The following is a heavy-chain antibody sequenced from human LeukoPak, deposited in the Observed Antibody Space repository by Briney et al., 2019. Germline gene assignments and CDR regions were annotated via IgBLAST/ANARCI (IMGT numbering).Heavy chain of an antibody. J-gene: IGHJ4*02. Sequence: SETLSLTCAVYGGSFSGYYWSWIRQPPGKGLEWIGEINHSGSTNYNPSLKSRVTILVDTSKNLFSLKLSSVTAADTAVYYCARVKYYGSGGFDYWGQGTLVTVSS. CDR2: INHSGST. D-gene: IGHD3-10*01. V-gene: IGHV4-34*01. CDR1: GGSFSGYY. CDR3: ARVKYYGSGGFDY.